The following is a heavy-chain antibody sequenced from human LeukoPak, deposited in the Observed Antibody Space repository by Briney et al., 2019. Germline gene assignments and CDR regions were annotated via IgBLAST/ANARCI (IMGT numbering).Heavy chain of an antibody. J-gene: IGHJ6*03. Sequence: PGGSLRLSCAASGFTFSDYYMSWIRQAPGKGLEWVSYISSSGSTIYYADSVKGRFTISRDNAKNSLYLQMNSLRSEDTAVYYCARVDRLFGLGSYYMDVWGKGTTVTVSS. CDR1: GFTFSDYY. V-gene: IGHV3-11*04. CDR3: ARVDRLFGLGSYYMDV. CDR2: ISSSGSTI. D-gene: IGHD3-9*01.